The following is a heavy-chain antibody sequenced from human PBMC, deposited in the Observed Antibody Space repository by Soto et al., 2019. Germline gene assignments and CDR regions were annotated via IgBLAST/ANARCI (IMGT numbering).Heavy chain of an antibody. CDR1: GGSISSSTYY. J-gene: IGHJ4*02. CDR3: APVGIGTTTVDY. V-gene: IGHV4-39*02. Sequence: QLQLRESGPGLVQPSETLSLTCLVSGGSISSSTYYWGWIRQPPGKGLEWIGSIYYSGATYYNPSPRSRITISMDRSKNPFSLKLASVTAADTAIYYCAPVGIGTTTVDYWGQGTLVTVSS. CDR2: IYYSGAT. D-gene: IGHD5-12*01.